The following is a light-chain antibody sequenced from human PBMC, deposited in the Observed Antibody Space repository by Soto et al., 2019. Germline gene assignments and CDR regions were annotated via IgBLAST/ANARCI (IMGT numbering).Light chain of an antibody. CDR2: KTS. J-gene: IGKJ4*01. CDR3: QQYADWPLT. Sequence: IVMTQSPATVSVSPGESASLSCRASRTIGTNLGWYQQKPGQAPRLLISKTSTRATGVPARFSGSGSGTEFTLTITSLQSEDIAVYYCQQYADWPLTFGGGTKVHIK. CDR1: RTIGTN. V-gene: IGKV3-15*01.